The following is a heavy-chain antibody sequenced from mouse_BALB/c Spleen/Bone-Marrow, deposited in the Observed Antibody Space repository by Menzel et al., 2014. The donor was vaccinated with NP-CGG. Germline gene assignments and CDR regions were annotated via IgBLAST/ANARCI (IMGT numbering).Heavy chain of an antibody. D-gene: IGHD1-1*01. V-gene: IGHV5-12-2*01. CDR1: GFTFSSYT. J-gene: IGHJ4*01. Sequence: DVQLQESGGGLVQPGGSLKFSCAASGFTFSSYTMSWVRQTPEKRLEWVAYISNGGGSTYYPDTVKGRFTISRDNAKNTLYLQMSSLKSEDTAMYYCARHGYYGSRAMDYWGQGTSVTVSS. CDR2: ISNGGGST. CDR3: ARHGYYGSRAMDY.